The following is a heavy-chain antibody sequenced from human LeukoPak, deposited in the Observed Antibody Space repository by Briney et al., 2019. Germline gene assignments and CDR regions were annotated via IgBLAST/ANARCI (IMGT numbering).Heavy chain of an antibody. J-gene: IGHJ4*02. D-gene: IGHD2-21*02. CDR2: ISYDGGNK. CDR3: ARADPASCARGICSNVVTALPAY. CDR1: GFTFSSND. V-gene: IGHV3-30*03. Sequence: PGGSLRLSCAASGFTFSSNDIHWVRQAPGKGLEWVVVISYDGGNKYYADSVKGRFAISRDNSKNTLYLQMNTLKPEDTAVYYCARADPASCARGICSNVVTALPAYWGQGTLVTVSS.